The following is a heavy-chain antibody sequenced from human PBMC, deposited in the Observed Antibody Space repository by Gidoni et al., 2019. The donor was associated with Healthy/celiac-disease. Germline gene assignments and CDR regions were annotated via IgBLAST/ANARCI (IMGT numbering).Heavy chain of an antibody. CDR2: ISSSGSTI. CDR3: ARDPTLVYSSGWYYYYGMDV. CDR1: GFTFSDYY. D-gene: IGHD6-19*01. Sequence: QVQLVESGGGLVKPGGSLRLSCAASGFTFSDYYMSWIRQAPGKGLEWVSYISSSGSTIYCADSGKGRFTISRDNAKNSLYLQMNSLRAEDTAVYYCARDPTLVYSSGWYYYYGMDVWGQGTTVTVSS. V-gene: IGHV3-11*01. J-gene: IGHJ6*02.